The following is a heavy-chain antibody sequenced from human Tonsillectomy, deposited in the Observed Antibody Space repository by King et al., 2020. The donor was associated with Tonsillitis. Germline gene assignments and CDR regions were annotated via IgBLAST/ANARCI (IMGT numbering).Heavy chain of an antibody. CDR1: GYTFTGYY. J-gene: IGHJ6*03. CDR2: INPNSGGT. CDR3: ARDQGYYYYYMDV. Sequence: QLVQSGAEVKKPGASVKVSCKASGYTFTGYYMHWVRQAPGQGLEWMGWINPNSGGTNYAQKFQGWVTMSRDTSISTAYMELSRLRSDDTAVYYCARDQGYYYYYMDVWGNGTTVTVSS. V-gene: IGHV1-2*04.